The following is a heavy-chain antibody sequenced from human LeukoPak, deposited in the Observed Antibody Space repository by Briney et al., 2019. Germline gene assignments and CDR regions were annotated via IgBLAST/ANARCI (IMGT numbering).Heavy chain of an antibody. J-gene: IGHJ4*02. CDR1: GYSFTTYW. CDR3: ARRPRYNFGPHFDY. D-gene: IGHD5-18*01. CDR2: IYPGDSDT. Sequence: GESLKISCKGSGYSFTTYWIGWVRQVPGKGLEWMGIIYPGDSDTGYSPSFQGQVTISADKSISTAYLQWSSLKASDTAMYFCARRPRYNFGPHFDYWGQGTLVTVSS. V-gene: IGHV5-51*01.